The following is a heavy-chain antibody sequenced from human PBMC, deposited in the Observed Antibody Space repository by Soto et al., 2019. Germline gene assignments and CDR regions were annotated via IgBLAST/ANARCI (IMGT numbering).Heavy chain of an antibody. CDR1: GFTFSNYA. J-gene: IGHJ4*02. CDR3: AKHYYFDS. CDR2: IIGSGDST. V-gene: IGHV3-23*01. Sequence: GGSLRLSCAVSGFTFSNYAMSWVRQALGKGLEWVSAIIGSGDSTYYAYSVKGRFTISRDNSKNTLYLQMHSLRAEDTAVYYCAKHYYFDSWGQGTLVTVSS.